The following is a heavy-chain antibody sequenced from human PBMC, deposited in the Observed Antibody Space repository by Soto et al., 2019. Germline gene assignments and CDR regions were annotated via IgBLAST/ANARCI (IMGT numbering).Heavy chain of an antibody. CDR3: AKLYSGAFDI. J-gene: IGHJ3*02. CDR1: GGSISSSSYY. D-gene: IGHD2-15*01. Sequence: SETLSLTCTVSGGSISSSSYYWGWIRQPPGKGLEWIGSIYYSGSTYYNPSLKSRVTISVDTSKNQFSLKLSSVTAADTAVYYCAKLYSGAFDIWGQGTMVTVSS. CDR2: IYYSGST. V-gene: IGHV4-39*01.